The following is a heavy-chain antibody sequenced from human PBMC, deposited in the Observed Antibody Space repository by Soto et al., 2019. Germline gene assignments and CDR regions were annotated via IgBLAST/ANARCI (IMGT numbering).Heavy chain of an antibody. CDR2: IYYSGST. J-gene: IGHJ3*02. CDR1: GCSISSGGYY. D-gene: IGHD3-22*01. CDR3: ARDTYYYDSSGDDAFDI. V-gene: IGHV4-31*03. Sequence: PSETLSLTCTFSGCSISSGGYYWSWIRQHPGKGLEWIGYIYYSGSTYYNPSLKSRVTISVDTSKNQFSLKLSSVTAADTAVYYCARDTYYYDSSGDDAFDIWGQGTMVTVSS.